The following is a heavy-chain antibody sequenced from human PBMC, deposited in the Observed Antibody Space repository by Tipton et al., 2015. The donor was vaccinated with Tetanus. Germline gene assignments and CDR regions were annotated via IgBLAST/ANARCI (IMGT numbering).Heavy chain of an antibody. CDR3: AKAKTWINLWFGDS. CDR2: VSGNGGST. V-gene: IGHV3-23*01. D-gene: IGHD3-10*01. CDR1: GFTFGSYP. Sequence: SLRLSCAASGFTFGSYPMTWVRQVPGKGLEWVSGVSGNGGSTYYADSVRGRFTVSRDNSENILYLQMNSLRVEDTAIYYCAKAKTWINLWFGDSWGPRTRVTVSS. J-gene: IGHJ4*02.